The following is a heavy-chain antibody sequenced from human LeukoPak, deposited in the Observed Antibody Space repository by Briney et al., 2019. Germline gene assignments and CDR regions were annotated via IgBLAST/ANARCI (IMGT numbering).Heavy chain of an antibody. CDR1: GFTVRDSY. CDR2: IYVSGTT. V-gene: IGHV3-66*04. Sequence: GGSLRLSCAASGFTVRDSYMSWVRRAPGKRLEWLAFIYVSGTTFYAASVKGRFTISRDNSKNTVYLQMNNLRAEDTALYYCGRHAYGGSPPLSWGQGALVTVSS. D-gene: IGHD3-10*01. J-gene: IGHJ4*02. CDR3: GRHAYGGSPPLS.